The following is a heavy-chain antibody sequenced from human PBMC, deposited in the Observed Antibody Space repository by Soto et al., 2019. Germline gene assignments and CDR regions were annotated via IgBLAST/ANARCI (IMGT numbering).Heavy chain of an antibody. CDR3: AKDSQYYDFWSGYAYYMDV. Sequence: EVQLLESGGGLVQPGGSLRLSCAASGFTFSSYAMSWVRQAPGKGLEWVSAISGSGGSTYYADSVKGRFTISRDNSKNTLYLQMNSLRAEDTAVYYCAKDSQYYDFWSGYAYYMDVWGKGTTVTVSS. CDR2: ISGSGGST. CDR1: GFTFSSYA. J-gene: IGHJ6*03. V-gene: IGHV3-23*01. D-gene: IGHD3-3*01.